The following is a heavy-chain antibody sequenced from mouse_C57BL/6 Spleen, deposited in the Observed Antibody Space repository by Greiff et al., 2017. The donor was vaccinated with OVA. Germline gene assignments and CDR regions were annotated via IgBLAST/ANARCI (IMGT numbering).Heavy chain of an antibody. Sequence: VQLVESGAELASPGASVTLSCKASGYTFTDHIMNWVKKRPGQGLEWIGRIDPNSGGTKYNEKFKSKATLTVDKPSSTAYMQLSSLTSEDSAVYYCARTIVTEGFAYWGQGTLVTVSA. D-gene: IGHD2-5*01. V-gene: IGHV1-72*01. CDR1: GYTFTDHI. J-gene: IGHJ3*01. CDR3: ARTIVTEGFAY. CDR2: IDPNSGGT.